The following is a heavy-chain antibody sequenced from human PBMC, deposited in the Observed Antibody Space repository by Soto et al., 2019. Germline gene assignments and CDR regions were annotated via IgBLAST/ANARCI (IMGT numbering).Heavy chain of an antibody. CDR3: AKDRYDSSGWYWDY. Sequence: RGSLRLSCAASGFTFSSYAMSWVHQAPGKGLEWVSAISGSGGSTYYADSVKGRFTISRDNSKNTLYLQMNSLRAEDTAVYYCAKDRYDSSGWYWDYWGQGTLVTVSS. J-gene: IGHJ4*02. V-gene: IGHV3-23*01. D-gene: IGHD6-19*01. CDR2: ISGSGGST. CDR1: GFTFSSYA.